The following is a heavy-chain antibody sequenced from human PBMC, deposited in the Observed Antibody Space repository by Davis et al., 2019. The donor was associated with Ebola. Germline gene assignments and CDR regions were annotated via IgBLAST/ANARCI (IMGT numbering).Heavy chain of an antibody. J-gene: IGHJ4*02. Sequence: GESLKISCAASGFTFSSYAMSWVRQAPGKGLEWVSAISGSGGSTYYADSVKGRFTISRDNSKNTLYLQMNSLRAEDTAVYYCAKSSSSMPRGYDYWGQGTLVTVSS. CDR3: AKSSSSMPRGYDY. D-gene: IGHD3-10*01. CDR1: GFTFSSYA. V-gene: IGHV3-23*01. CDR2: ISGSGGST.